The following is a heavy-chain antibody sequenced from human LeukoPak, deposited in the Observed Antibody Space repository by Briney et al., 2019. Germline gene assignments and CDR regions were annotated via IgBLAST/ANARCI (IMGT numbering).Heavy chain of an antibody. Sequence: SETLSLTCNVSGVSISTNYWSWIRQPPGKGLEWIGRIHTSGITNYNPSPKSRVTMSLDTSKNQFSLNLSSVTAADTAVYYCAREDYSSRGLDYWGQGTLVTFSS. D-gene: IGHD6-13*01. CDR3: AREDYSSRGLDY. CDR2: IHTSGIT. CDR1: GVSISTNY. V-gene: IGHV4-4*07. J-gene: IGHJ4*02.